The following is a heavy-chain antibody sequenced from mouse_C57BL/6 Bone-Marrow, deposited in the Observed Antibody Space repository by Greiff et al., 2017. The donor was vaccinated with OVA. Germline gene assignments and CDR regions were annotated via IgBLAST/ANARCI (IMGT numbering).Heavy chain of an antibody. J-gene: IGHJ2*01. CDR2: ISSGGSYT. CDR1: GFTFSSYG. CDR3: ARHSGGEGDIDY. Sequence: VQLKESGGDLVKPGGSLKLSCAASGFTFSSYGMSWVRQTPDKRLEWVATISSGGSYTYYPDSVKGRFTISRDNAKNTLYLQMSSLKSEDTAMYYCARHSGGEGDIDYWGQGTTLTVSS. V-gene: IGHV5-6*01. D-gene: IGHD2-13*01.